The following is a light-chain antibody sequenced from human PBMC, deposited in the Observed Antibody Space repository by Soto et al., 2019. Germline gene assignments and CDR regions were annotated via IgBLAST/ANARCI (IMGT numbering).Light chain of an antibody. CDR1: QSVSSSY. Sequence: EIVMTQSPATLSVSPGERATLSCRASQSVSSSYLAWYQQKPGQAPRLLIYGASSRATGIPDRFSGSGSGTDFTLTISRLEPEDFAVYYCQQYRSSPLTFGGGTKVDI. CDR3: QQYRSSPLT. CDR2: GAS. J-gene: IGKJ4*01. V-gene: IGKV3-20*01.